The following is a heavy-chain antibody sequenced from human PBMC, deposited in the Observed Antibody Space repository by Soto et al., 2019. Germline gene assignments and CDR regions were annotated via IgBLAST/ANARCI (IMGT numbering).Heavy chain of an antibody. J-gene: IGHJ4*02. CDR3: AREDSSCYLGYFDY. CDR1: GFTFSSYG. D-gene: IGHD3-22*01. CDR2: IRYDGSNK. Sequence: GGSLRLSCAASGFTFSSYGMHWVRQAPGKGLEWVAVIRYDGSNKYYADAVKGRFTISRDNSKNTLYLQMNSLSAEDTAVYYCAREDSSCYLGYFDYWGQGTLVTVSS. V-gene: IGHV3-33*01.